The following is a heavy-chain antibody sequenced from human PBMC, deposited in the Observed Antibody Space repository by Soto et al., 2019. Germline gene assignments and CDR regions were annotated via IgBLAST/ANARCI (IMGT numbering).Heavy chain of an antibody. Sequence: ASVKVSCKASGYTFTSYGISWVRQAPGQGLEWMGWISGYNGNTNYEQKLQGRVTMTTDKSTSTAYMELRSLRSDDTAVYYCARVAYRTHWFDPWGQGTLVTVSS. D-gene: IGHD2-2*01. CDR1: GYTFTSYG. V-gene: IGHV1-18*01. J-gene: IGHJ5*02. CDR2: ISGYNGNT. CDR3: ARVAYRTHWFDP.